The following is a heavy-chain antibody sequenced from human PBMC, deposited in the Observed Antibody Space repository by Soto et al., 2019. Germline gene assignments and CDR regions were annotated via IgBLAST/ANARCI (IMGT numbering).Heavy chain of an antibody. CDR2: VYYRGRS. J-gene: IGHJ4*02. Sequence: SETLSLTCTVSGGSVTNSSYYWGWIRQSPGKGLEWIGSVYYRGRSYSKSSFKSRVTISVDTPKNQFSLNFNSVTASDTALYSCVRKRNTVLTQAYFAYWGPGDLVTVSS. D-gene: IGHD1-20*01. CDR3: VRKRNTVLTQAYFAY. CDR1: GGSVTNSSYY. V-gene: IGHV4-39*01.